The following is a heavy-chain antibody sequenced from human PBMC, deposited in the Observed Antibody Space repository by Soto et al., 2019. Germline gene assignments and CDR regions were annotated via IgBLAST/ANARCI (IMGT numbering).Heavy chain of an antibody. D-gene: IGHD6-13*01. CDR3: ARMRAAGTFDY. Sequence: SETLSLTCTVSGGSIIGYYWSCIRQPAGKGLVWIGRIYSDGSTNYNPSLKSRVTMSVDTSKNQFSLKLTSMTAADTAMYYCARMRAAGTFDYWGQGTLVTVSS. CDR2: IYSDGST. CDR1: GGSIIGYY. V-gene: IGHV4-4*07. J-gene: IGHJ4*02.